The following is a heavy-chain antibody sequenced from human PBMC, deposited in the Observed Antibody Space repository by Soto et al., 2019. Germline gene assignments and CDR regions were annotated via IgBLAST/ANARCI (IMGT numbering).Heavy chain of an antibody. CDR1: GYSFTNHG. D-gene: IGHD1-1*01. V-gene: IGHV1-18*01. J-gene: IGHJ6*02. CDR3: SRHRTSPENEPPQPWVAMDA. CDR2: ISTYNGNT. Sequence: QVHLVQSGAEVKRPGASVKVSCEASGYSFTNHGISWVRQAPGQGLEWMGWISTYNGNTVFAQKLADRFTITTDTSKRTAYLELRSPTSDDTAMSFCSRHRTSPENEPPQPWVAMDAWGPGTTVTVSS.